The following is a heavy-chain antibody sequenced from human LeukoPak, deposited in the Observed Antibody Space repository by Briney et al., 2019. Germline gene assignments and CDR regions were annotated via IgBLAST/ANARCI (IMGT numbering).Heavy chain of an antibody. CDR3: ARGLAYGDYWFYFDY. CDR1: GGSFSGYY. J-gene: IGHJ4*02. V-gene: IGHV4-34*01. CDR2: INHSGST. D-gene: IGHD4-17*01. Sequence: SETLSLTCAVYGGSFSGYYWSWIRQPPGKGLEWIGEINHSGSTNYNPSLKSRVTISVDTSKNQFSLKLSSVTAADTAVYYCARGLAYGDYWFYFDYWGQGTLVTVSS.